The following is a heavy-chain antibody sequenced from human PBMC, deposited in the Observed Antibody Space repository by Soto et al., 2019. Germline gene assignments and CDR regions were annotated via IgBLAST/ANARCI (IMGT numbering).Heavy chain of an antibody. J-gene: IGHJ4*02. CDR3: ARSIAVAGPSLSYLNFGY. CDR2: TYYRSKWYN. D-gene: IGHD6-19*01. CDR1: GDSVSSNSAA. Sequence: SETLSLTCAISGDSVSSNSAAWNWIRQSPSRGLEWLGRTYYRSKWYNDYAVSVKSRITINPDTSKNQFSLQLNSVTPEDTAVYYCARSIAVAGPSLSYLNFGYWGQGTLVTVSS. V-gene: IGHV6-1*01.